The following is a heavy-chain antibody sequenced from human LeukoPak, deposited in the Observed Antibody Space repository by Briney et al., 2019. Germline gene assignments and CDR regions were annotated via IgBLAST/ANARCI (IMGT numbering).Heavy chain of an antibody. CDR1: VFTFSIYA. Sequence: GGSLRLSCAASVFTFSIYAMSWVRQAPGKGLEWVSAISGSGSRTYYADSVKGRFTISRDNSKNTLYLQMNSLRAEDTAVYYCAKYIGSRLASYYFDYWGQGTLVTVSS. CDR3: AKYIGSRLASYYFDY. V-gene: IGHV3-23*01. J-gene: IGHJ4*02. D-gene: IGHD1-26*01. CDR2: ISGSGSRT.